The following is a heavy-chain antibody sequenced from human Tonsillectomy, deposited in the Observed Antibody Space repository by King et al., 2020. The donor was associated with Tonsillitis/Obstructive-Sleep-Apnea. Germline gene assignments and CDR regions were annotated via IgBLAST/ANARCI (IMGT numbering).Heavy chain of an antibody. D-gene: IGHD2-15*01. V-gene: IGHV1-18*04. CDR2: IRPYNGDT. CDR3: AREDAGRSCWN. CDR1: GYTFTSYT. J-gene: IGHJ4*02. Sequence: QLVQSGAEVKNPGASVKVSCKASGYTFTSYTIIWVRQAPAQGLEWMGWIRPYNGDTNYAQKLQGRVTMTTDTSTSTAYMELRSLRSDDTAVYYCAREDAGRSCWNXGQGTLVTVSS.